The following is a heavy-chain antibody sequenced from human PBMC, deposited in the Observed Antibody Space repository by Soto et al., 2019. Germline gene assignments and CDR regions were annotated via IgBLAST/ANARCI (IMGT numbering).Heavy chain of an antibody. V-gene: IGHV3-48*02. D-gene: IGHD6-19*01. CDR1: GFTFTSYS. Sequence: GGSLRLSCAAYGFTFTSYSMNWVRQAPVKGLEWVSYISSSSSTIYYADSVKGRFTISRDNAKNSLYLQMNSLRDEDTAVYYCAREAGTWHLPLNWFDPWGQGTLVTVSS. CDR2: ISSSSSTI. CDR3: AREAGTWHLPLNWFDP. J-gene: IGHJ5*02.